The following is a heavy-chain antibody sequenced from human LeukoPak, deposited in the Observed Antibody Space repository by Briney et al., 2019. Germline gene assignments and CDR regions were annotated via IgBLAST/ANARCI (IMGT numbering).Heavy chain of an antibody. J-gene: IGHJ2*01. V-gene: IGHV4-39*01. Sequence: PSETLSLTCSVSGGSISSTTSYWGWIRQPPGKGLEWIGSIYYSGSTYYNPSLKSRLTISVDTSKNQFSLKLSSVTAADTAVYCCARRIYGANSLFSDWYFDLWGRGALVTVSS. D-gene: IGHD4-23*01. CDR3: ARRIYGANSLFSDWYFDL. CDR1: GGSISSTTSY. CDR2: IYYSGST.